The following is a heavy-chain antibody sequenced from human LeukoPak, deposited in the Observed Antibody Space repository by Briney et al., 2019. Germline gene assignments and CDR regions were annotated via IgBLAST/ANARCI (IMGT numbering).Heavy chain of an antibody. CDR1: GGSISRYY. CDR2: IYYSGST. CDR3: ARVKVRTVTTSWTNWFDP. V-gene: IGHV4-59*01. J-gene: IGHJ5*02. D-gene: IGHD4-17*01. Sequence: SETLSLTCTVSGGSISRYYWSWIRQPPGKGLEWIGYIYYSGSTNYNPSLKSRVTISVDTSKNQFSLKLSSVTAADTAVYYCARVKVRTVTTSWTNWFDPWGQGTLVTVSS.